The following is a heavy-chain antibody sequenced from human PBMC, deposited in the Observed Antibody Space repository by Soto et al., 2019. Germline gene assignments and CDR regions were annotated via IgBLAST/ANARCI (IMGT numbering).Heavy chain of an antibody. CDR1: GFTFSSYG. CDR2: IWYDGSNE. V-gene: IGHV3-33*01. CDR3: ARDGGYCSGGSCYASHKGYYYYGMDV. Sequence: QVQLVESGGGVVQPGRSLRLSCAASGFTFSSYGMHWVRQAPGKGLEWVAAIWYDGSNEYYADSVKGRLTISRDNSKNTLCMHMNSLRAEDTAVDYCARDGGYCSGGSCYASHKGYYYYGMDVWGQGTTVTVSS. J-gene: IGHJ6*02. D-gene: IGHD2-15*01.